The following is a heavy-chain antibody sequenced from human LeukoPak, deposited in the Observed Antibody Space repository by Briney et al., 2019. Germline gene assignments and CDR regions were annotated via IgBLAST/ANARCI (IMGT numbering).Heavy chain of an antibody. J-gene: IGHJ4*02. D-gene: IGHD3-10*01. V-gene: IGHV4-59*01. CDR1: GDSINSYY. CDR2: IYYSGTT. Sequence: SETLSLTCTVSGDSINSYYWSWIRQPPGKGLEWVGFIYYSGTTNYNPSLKGRVTISLDTSKKQFSLKLNFLTAADTAVYYCARGGGGPLDYWGQRNLVTVSS. CDR3: ARGGGGPLDY.